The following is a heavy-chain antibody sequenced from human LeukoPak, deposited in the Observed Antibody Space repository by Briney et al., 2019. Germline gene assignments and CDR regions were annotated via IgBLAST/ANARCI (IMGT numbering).Heavy chain of an antibody. D-gene: IGHD3-22*01. CDR2: VIPIFGTA. CDR3: VGGDYYDSSGYPYDY. Sequence: GASVEVSCKASGGTFSSYAISWVRQAPGQGLEWMGGVIPIFGTANYAQKFQGRVTITTDESTSTAYMELSSLRSEDTAVYYCVGGDYYDSSGYPYDYRGQGTLVTVSS. CDR1: GGTFSSYA. J-gene: IGHJ4*02. V-gene: IGHV1-69*05.